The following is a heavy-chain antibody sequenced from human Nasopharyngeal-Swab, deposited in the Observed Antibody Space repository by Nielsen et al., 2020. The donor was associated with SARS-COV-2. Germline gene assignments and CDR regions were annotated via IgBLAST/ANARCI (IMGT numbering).Heavy chain of an antibody. D-gene: IGHD3-3*01. J-gene: IGHJ6*03. Sequence: ASVKVSCKAPGYTFTGYYMHWVRQAPGQGLEWMGWINPNSGGTNYAQKFQGWVTMTRDTSISTAYMELSRLRSDDTAVYYCARGPYYDFWSGYSSYYYMDVWGKGTTVTVSS. CDR1: GYTFTGYY. V-gene: IGHV1-2*04. CDR2: INPNSGGT. CDR3: ARGPYYDFWSGYSSYYYMDV.